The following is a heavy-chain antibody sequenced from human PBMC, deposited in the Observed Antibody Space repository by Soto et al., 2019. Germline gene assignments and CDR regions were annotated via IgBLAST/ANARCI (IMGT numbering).Heavy chain of an antibody. J-gene: IGHJ3*01. V-gene: IGHV3-53*05. CDR1: GFTVSRNF. Sequence: GGSLSLSCAASGFTVSRNFRTWVRQAPGRGLEWVSIIYSGGSRYYEDSVKDRFTISRDTSDNTVYLKLSNLRPEDTAVYYCARALVEVPDHPRLDAFDLWGQGTVVTVSS. D-gene: IGHD3-16*01. CDR3: ARALVEVPDHPRLDAFDL. CDR2: IYSGGSR.